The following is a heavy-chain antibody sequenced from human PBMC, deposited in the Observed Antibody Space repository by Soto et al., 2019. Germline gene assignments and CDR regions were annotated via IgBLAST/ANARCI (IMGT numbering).Heavy chain of an antibody. Sequence: EVQLVESGGGLVQPGGSLSLSCAASGFTFSSYSMNCARQAPGKGLEWISYISSSSRTIYYPDSVKGRFTISRYNAKNSLYLQMNSLRAEDTAVYYCARDKGRSPLDYWGQGTLVTVSS. V-gene: IGHV3-48*01. J-gene: IGHJ4*02. CDR1: GFTFSSYS. D-gene: IGHD2-15*01. CDR2: ISSSSRTI. CDR3: ARDKGRSPLDY.